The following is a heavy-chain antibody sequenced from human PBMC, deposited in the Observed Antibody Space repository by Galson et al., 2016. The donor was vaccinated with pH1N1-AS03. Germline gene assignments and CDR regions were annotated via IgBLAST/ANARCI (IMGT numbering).Heavy chain of an antibody. Sequence: SCKASGYTFTSYAMHWVRQAPGQRLEWMGWINAGNGSTKYSQKFQGRVTITRDTSASTAYMELSSLRSEDTAVYYCARDRGSGYDLFDYYYGMDVWGQGTTVTVSS. J-gene: IGHJ6*02. CDR1: GYTFTSYA. D-gene: IGHD5-12*01. CDR3: ARDRGSGYDLFDYYYGMDV. CDR2: INAGNGST. V-gene: IGHV1-3*01.